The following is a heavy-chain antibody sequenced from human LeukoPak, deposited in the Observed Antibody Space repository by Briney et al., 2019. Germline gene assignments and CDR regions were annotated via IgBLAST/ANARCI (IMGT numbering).Heavy chain of an antibody. V-gene: IGHV4-34*01. D-gene: IGHD3-9*01. CDR3: AKGVLYDILTGYYNTGFDY. CDR1: GGSFSGYY. CDR2: INHSGST. Sequence: PSETLSLTCAVYGGSFSGYYWSWIRQPPGKGLEWIGEINHSGSTNYNPSLKSRVTISVDTSKNQFSLKLSSVTAADTAVYYCAKGVLYDILTGYYNTGFDYWGQGTLVTVSS. J-gene: IGHJ4*02.